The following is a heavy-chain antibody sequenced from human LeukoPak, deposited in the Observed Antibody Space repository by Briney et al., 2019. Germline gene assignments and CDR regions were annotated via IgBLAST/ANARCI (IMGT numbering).Heavy chain of an antibody. CDR1: GGSISSGSYY. CDR2: IYTSGST. Sequence: PSETLSLTCTVSGGSISSGSYYWSWIRQPAGKGLEWIGRIYTSGSTNYNPSLKSRVTISVDTSKNQFSLKLSSVTAADTAVYYCARGRRVGGGVIVQNWFDPWGQGTLVTVSS. D-gene: IGHD3-16*02. J-gene: IGHJ5*02. CDR3: ARGRRVGGGVIVQNWFDP. V-gene: IGHV4-61*02.